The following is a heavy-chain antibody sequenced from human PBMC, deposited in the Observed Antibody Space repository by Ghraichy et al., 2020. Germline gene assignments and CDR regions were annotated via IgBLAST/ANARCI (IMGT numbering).Heavy chain of an antibody. J-gene: IGHJ4*02. V-gene: IGHV3-48*02. CDR1: GFTFTPYS. CDR2: FSGSSISI. D-gene: IGHD2-15*01. CDR3: ARDKGGDCSGGRCFRSGYFDY. Sequence: LTCAASGFTFTPYSMNWVRQAPGKGLEWVSYFSGSSISIYYADSVKGRFTISRDNAKNSVYLQMNSLRDEDTAVYYCARDKGGDCSGGRCFRSGYFDYWGQGTLVTVSS.